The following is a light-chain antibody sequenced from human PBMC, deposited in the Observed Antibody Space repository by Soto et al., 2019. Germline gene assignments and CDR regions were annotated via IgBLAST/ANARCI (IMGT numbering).Light chain of an antibody. CDR1: QAINNY. V-gene: IGKV1-27*01. Sequence: DIQMTQSASSLSASVGDRVTITCRASQAINNYLDWYQQKPGKVPTLLISAASTLQSGVPSRLSGSGSGTDYTLTIGSLQTEDVATDYDQKFNAVSSVGGWNEVEI. CDR3: QKFNAVSS. J-gene: IGKJ4*01. CDR2: AAS.